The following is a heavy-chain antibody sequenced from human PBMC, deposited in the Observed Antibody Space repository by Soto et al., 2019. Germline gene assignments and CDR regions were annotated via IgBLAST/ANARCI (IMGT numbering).Heavy chain of an antibody. CDR2: IIPIFGTA. CDR1: GGTFSSYA. CDR3: ARGEGGSAGLDY. V-gene: IGHV1-69*13. Sequence: ASVKVSCKASGGTFSSYAISWVRQAPGQGLEWMGGIIPIFGTANYAQKFQGRVTITADESTSTAYMELSSLRSEDTAVYYCARGEGGSAGLDYWGQGTLVTVSS. D-gene: IGHD6-25*01. J-gene: IGHJ4*02.